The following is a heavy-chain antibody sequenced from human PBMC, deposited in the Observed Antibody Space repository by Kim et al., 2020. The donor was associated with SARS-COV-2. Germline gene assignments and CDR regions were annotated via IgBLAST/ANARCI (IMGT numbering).Heavy chain of an antibody. CDR3: ARGILRYFDWLSPGSYYFDY. CDR1: GGSISGYY. V-gene: IGHV4-34*01. J-gene: IGHJ4*02. D-gene: IGHD3-9*01. Sequence: SETLSLTCAVYGGSISGYYWSWIRQPPGKGLEWIGEINHSGSTNYNPSLKSRVTISVDTSKNQFSLKLSSVTAADTAVYYCARGILRYFDWLSPGSYYFDYWGQGTLVTVSS. CDR2: INHSGST.